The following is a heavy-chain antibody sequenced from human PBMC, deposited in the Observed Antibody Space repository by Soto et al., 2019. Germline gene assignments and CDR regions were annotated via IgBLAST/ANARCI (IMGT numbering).Heavy chain of an antibody. CDR3: AVRVYAPTDYYYYGMDV. J-gene: IGHJ6*02. CDR2: MNPNSGNT. Sequence: QVLLVQSGAEVKKPGASVKVSCKASGYTFTSYDINWVRQATGQGLEWMGWMNPNSGNTGYAQKFQGRVTMTRNTSISTAYMELSSLRSEDTAVYYCAVRVYAPTDYYYYGMDVWGQGTTVTVSS. V-gene: IGHV1-8*01. D-gene: IGHD2-8*01. CDR1: GYTFTSYD.